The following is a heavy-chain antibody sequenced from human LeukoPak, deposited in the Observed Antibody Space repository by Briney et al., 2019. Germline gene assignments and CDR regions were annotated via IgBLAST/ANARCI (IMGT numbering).Heavy chain of an antibody. CDR2: MFSTGST. D-gene: IGHD6-19*01. Sequence: SETLSLTCTVSGVSITNYYWSWIRQPAGKGLEWIGRMFSTGSTNYNPFLKSRVTMSVDTSKNQFSLKLSSVTAADTAVYYCARGLVYSSGYYYGMDVWGQGTTVTVSS. V-gene: IGHV4-4*07. J-gene: IGHJ6*02. CDR1: GVSITNYY. CDR3: ARGLVYSSGYYYGMDV.